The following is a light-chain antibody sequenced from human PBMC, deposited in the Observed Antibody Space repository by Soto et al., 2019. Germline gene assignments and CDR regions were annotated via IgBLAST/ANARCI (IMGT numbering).Light chain of an antibody. CDR3: FSYAGGVTSV. V-gene: IGLV2-23*01. J-gene: IGLJ1*01. CDR2: EGS. Sequence: QSVLTQPASVSGSPGQSITISCAGTSSDFGSYNRVSWYQQHPGKAPKLIIYEGSNRPSGISNRYSGSKSGNTASLTISGLQAEDEADYYCFSYAGGVTSVFGAGIKLTVL. CDR1: SSDFGSYNR.